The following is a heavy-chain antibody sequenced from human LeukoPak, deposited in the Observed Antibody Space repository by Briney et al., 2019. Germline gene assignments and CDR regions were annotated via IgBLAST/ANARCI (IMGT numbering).Heavy chain of an antibody. D-gene: IGHD4-17*01. V-gene: IGHV3-48*01. Sequence: GGSLRLSCIASGFTFSNYAMNWVRQAPGKGLDWVSHISGRSDTIYYADSVKGRFTISRDNAQNSLSLQMSSLRAEDTAVYYCAKDGDLYGHADYWGQGTLVTVSS. J-gene: IGHJ4*02. CDR3: AKDGDLYGHADY. CDR2: ISGRSDTI. CDR1: GFTFSNYA.